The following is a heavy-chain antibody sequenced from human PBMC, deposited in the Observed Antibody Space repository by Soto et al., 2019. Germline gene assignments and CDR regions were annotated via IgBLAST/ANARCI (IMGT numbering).Heavy chain of an antibody. J-gene: IGHJ4*02. CDR1: GYTFTSYY. CDR2: INPSGGST. V-gene: IGHV1-46*01. Sequence: ASVKVCCKASGYTFTSYYMHGGGQAPGQGLEWMGIINPSGGSTSYAQKFPGRVTMTRDTSTSTVYMELSSLRSEETDVYYCEREGRSSYNSVWYYFDYWGQGPLVTVSS. CDR3: EREGRSSYNSVWYYFDY. D-gene: IGHD6-19*01.